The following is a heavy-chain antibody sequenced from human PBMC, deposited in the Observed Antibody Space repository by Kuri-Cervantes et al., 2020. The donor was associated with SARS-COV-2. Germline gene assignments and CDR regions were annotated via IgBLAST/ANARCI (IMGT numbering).Heavy chain of an antibody. V-gene: IGHV1-18*01. Sequence: ASVKVSCKASGGTFSSYAISWVRQAPGQGLEWLGWISTKKGNTNYAQNFKGRVTMTTNTSTSKAYLELRRLIADDTAVYYCARVGSSYSYGMDVWGQGPTVTVSS. J-gene: IGHJ6*02. D-gene: IGHD1-26*01. CDR3: ARVGSSYSYGMDV. CDR1: GGTFSSYA. CDR2: ISTKKGNT.